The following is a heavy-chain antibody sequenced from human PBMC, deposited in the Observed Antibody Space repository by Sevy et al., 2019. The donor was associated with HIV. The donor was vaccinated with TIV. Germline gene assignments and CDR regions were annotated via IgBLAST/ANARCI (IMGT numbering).Heavy chain of an antibody. J-gene: IGHJ5*02. Sequence: SETLSLTCTVSGGSISSSSYYWGWIRQPPGKGLEWIGSIYYSGSTYYNPSLKSRVTISGDTSKNQFSLKLSSVTAADTAVYYCARQGPDSSGYLNWFDPWGQGTLVTVSS. V-gene: IGHV4-39*01. D-gene: IGHD3-22*01. CDR3: ARQGPDSSGYLNWFDP. CDR2: IYYSGST. CDR1: GGSISSSSYY.